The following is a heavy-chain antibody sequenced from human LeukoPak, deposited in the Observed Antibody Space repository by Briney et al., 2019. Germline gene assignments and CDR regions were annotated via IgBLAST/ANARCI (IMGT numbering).Heavy chain of an antibody. CDR1: GGSFSGYY. D-gene: IGHD6-13*01. CDR2: INHSGST. Sequence: SETLSLTCAVYGGSFSGYYWSWIRQPPGKGLEWIGEINHSGSTNYNPSLKSRVTISVDTSKNQFSLKLSSVTAADTAVYYCARSSKIYSSRDWFDPWGQGTLVTVSS. J-gene: IGHJ5*02. CDR3: ARSSKIYSSRDWFDP. V-gene: IGHV4-34*01.